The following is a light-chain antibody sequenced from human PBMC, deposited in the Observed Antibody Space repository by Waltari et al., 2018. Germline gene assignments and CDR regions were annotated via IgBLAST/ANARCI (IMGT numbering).Light chain of an antibody. J-gene: IGLJ3*02. Sequence: QSVLTQPPSVSAAPGQKVTIFCSGSSSNIGTNYVSWYQQLPGTAPKLLIYENDRRPSGIPDRFSGSKSGTSATLDITGLQTGDEADYYCGTWDNSLSALFGGGTKLTVL. V-gene: IGLV1-51*01. CDR3: GTWDNSLSAL. CDR2: END. CDR1: SSNIGTNY.